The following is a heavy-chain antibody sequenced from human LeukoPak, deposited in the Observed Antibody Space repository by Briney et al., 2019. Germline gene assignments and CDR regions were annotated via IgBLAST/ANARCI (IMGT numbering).Heavy chain of an antibody. Sequence: GGSLRLSCAASGFTFSSYGMHWVRQAPGKGLEWVAVISYDGSNKYYADSVKGRFTISRDNSKNTLYLQMNSLRAEDTAVYYCAKGLGYSYGYLLDYWGQGTLVTASS. CDR1: GFTFSSYG. D-gene: IGHD5-18*01. CDR2: ISYDGSNK. CDR3: AKGLGYSYGYLLDY. J-gene: IGHJ4*02. V-gene: IGHV3-30*18.